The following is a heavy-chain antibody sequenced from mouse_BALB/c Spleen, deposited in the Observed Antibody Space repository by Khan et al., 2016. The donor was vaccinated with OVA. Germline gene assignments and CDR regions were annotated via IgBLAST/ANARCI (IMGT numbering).Heavy chain of an antibody. CDR1: GYSITSGYA. V-gene: IGHV3-2*02. Sequence: VQLQQSGPGLVKPSQSLSPTCTVTGYSITSGYAWNWIRQFPGNKLEWMGYISYSGVTSYTPSLKSRISITRDTSKNQFFLQLNSVTTEDTATYYCARGNYYGYYFDYWGQGTTLTVSS. CDR2: ISYSGVT. CDR3: ARGNYYGYYFDY. J-gene: IGHJ2*01. D-gene: IGHD1-1*01.